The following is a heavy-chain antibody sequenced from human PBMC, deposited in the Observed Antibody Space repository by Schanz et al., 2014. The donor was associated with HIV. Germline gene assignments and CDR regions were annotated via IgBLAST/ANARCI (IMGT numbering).Heavy chain of an antibody. CDR1: GFTFSSYG. J-gene: IGHJ6*02. Sequence: QVQLVESGGGVVQPGRSLRLSCAASGFTFSSYGMHWVRQAPGKGLEWVAVIWNDGSNKYYADSVKGRFTISRDNSKNTLYLQMNSLRAEDTAVYYCARGARYGMDVWGQGTTVTVSS. V-gene: IGHV3-33*01. CDR3: ARGARYGMDV. CDR2: IWNDGSNK.